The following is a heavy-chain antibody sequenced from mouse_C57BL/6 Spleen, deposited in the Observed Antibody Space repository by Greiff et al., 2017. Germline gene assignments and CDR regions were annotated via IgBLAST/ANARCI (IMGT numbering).Heavy chain of an antibody. D-gene: IGHD3-2*01. CDR2: ISSGGSYT. CDR3: ARDSSDYAMDY. Sequence: EVKLLESGGDLVKPGGSLKLSCAASGFTFSSYGMSWVRQTPDKRLEWVATISSGGSYTYYPDSVKGRFTISRDNAKNTLYLQMSSLKSEDTAMYYCARDSSDYAMDYWGQGTSVTVSS. CDR1: GFTFSSYG. J-gene: IGHJ4*01. V-gene: IGHV5-6*02.